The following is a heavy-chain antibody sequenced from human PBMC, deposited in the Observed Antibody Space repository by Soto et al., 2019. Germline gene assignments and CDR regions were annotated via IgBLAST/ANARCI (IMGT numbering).Heavy chain of an antibody. V-gene: IGHV1-8*01. CDR2: MNPNSGNT. J-gene: IGHJ6*02. CDR3: AKWSNSSSWQVYGMDV. D-gene: IGHD6-13*01. CDR1: GYTFTSYD. Sequence: ASVKVSCKASGYTFTSYDINWVRQATGQGLEWMGWMNPNSGNTGYAQKFQGRVTMTRNTSISTAYMELSSLRSEDTAVYYCAKWSNSSSWQVYGMDVRGQGTTVTVSS.